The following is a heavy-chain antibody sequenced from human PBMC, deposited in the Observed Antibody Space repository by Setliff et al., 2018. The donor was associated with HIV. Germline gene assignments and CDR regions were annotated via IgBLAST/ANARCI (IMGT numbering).Heavy chain of an antibody. CDR2: ITYSGSA. J-gene: IGHJ4*02. CDR3: ARGSGYTRS. CDR1: GESISGSSYS. D-gene: IGHD6-13*01. Sequence: SETLSLTCTVSGESISGSSYSWGWIRQPPGKGPEWIGSITYSGSARYNPSLKSRVAISVDRFRNQFSLQLRSVTAADTAVYYCARGSGYTRSWGQGTPVTVSS. V-gene: IGHV4-39*07.